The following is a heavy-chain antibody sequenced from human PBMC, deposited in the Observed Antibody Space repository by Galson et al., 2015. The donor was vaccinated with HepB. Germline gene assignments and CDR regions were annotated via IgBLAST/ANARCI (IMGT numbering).Heavy chain of an antibody. J-gene: IGHJ6*03. CDR3: AGGVRSDNYYYYYMDV. CDR1: GFTFSSYA. Sequence: SLRLSCAASGFTFSSYAMHWVRQAPGKGLEWVALISYDRSNKYFADSVKGRFTISGDNSKNTLYLEMNSLRAEDTAVYYCAGGVRSDNYYYYYMDVWGKGTTVTVSS. V-gene: IGHV3-30-3*01. CDR2: ISYDRSNK. D-gene: IGHD3-3*01.